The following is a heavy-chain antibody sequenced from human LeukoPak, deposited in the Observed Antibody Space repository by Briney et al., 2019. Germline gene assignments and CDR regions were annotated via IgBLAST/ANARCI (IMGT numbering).Heavy chain of an antibody. V-gene: IGHV1-69*04. CDR3: ARGTVVAALGP. CDR2: IIPILGIA. D-gene: IGHD2-15*01. CDR1: GGTFSSYA. Sequence: SVKVSCKASGGTFSSYAIGWVRQAPGQGLEWMGRIIPILGIANYAQKFQGRVTITADKSTSTAYMELSSLRSEDTAVYYCARGTVVAALGPWGQGTLVTVSS. J-gene: IGHJ5*02.